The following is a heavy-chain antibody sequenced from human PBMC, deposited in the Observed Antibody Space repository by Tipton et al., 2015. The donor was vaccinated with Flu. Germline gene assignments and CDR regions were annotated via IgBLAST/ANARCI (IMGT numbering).Heavy chain of an antibody. CDR1: GGSISSGGAY. CDR3: VKHSSHSATWSFAY. D-gene: IGHD1-26*01. Sequence: LRLSCIVSGGSISSGGAYWTWIRQHPGKGLEWIGCIYYSGTTYYNPSLESRLTISVDTSKNQFSLKLTSVTAADTAVYYCVKHSSHSATWSFAYWGQGTLVTVTS. J-gene: IGHJ4*02. CDR2: IYYSGTT. V-gene: IGHV4-31*03.